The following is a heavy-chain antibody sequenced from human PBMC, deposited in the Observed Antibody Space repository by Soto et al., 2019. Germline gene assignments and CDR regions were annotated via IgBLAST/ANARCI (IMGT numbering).Heavy chain of an antibody. V-gene: IGHV1-69*13. J-gene: IGHJ6*02. CDR2: IIPIFGTA. CDR3: ASLYDSRTMWDV. CDR1: GGTFSSYA. Sequence: GASVKVSCKASGGTFSSYAISWVRQAPGQGLELMGGIIPIFGTANYAQKFQGRVTITADESTSTAYMELSSLRFEYTAVYYCASLYDSRTMWDVWGQGTTVTVSS. D-gene: IGHD3-22*01.